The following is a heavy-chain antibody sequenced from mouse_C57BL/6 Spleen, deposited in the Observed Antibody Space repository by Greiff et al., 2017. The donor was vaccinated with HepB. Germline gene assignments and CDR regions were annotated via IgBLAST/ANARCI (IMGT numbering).Heavy chain of an antibody. CDR2: IDPSDSYT. Sequence: QVQLQQPGAELVKPGASVKLSCKASGYTFTSYWMQWVKQRPGQGLEWIGEIDPSDSYTNYNQKFKGKATLTVDTSSSPAYMQLSSLTSEDSAVYYCARGGDGYSRCFDYWGQGTTLTVSS. D-gene: IGHD2-3*01. CDR3: ARGGDGYSRCFDY. J-gene: IGHJ2*01. V-gene: IGHV1-50*01. CDR1: GYTFTSYW.